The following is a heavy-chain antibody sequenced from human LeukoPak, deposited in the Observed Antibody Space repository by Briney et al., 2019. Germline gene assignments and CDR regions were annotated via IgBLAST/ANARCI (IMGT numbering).Heavy chain of an antibody. CDR3: ARVHVAGTIDY. Sequence: GSSVKVSCKASGGTFSSYAISWVRQAPGQGLEWMGRIIPIFGTANYAQKLQGRVTMTTDTSTSTAYMELRSLRSDDTAVYYCARVHVAGTIDYWGQGTLVTVSS. D-gene: IGHD6-19*01. CDR2: IIPIFGTA. CDR1: GGTFSSYA. V-gene: IGHV1-69*05. J-gene: IGHJ4*02.